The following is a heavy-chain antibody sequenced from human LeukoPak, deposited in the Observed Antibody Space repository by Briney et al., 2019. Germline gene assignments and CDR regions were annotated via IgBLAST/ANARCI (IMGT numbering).Heavy chain of an antibody. CDR1: GFTFSSYS. CDR3: ARASGYSGYDDFFY. D-gene: IGHD5-12*01. J-gene: IGHJ4*02. V-gene: IGHV3-21*01. Sequence: KPGGSLRLSCSASGFTFSSYSMNWVHQAPGKGLEWVSSISSSSSYIYYADSVKGRFTISRDNAKNSLYLQMNSLRAEDTAVYCCARASGYSGYDDFFYWGQGTLVTVSS. CDR2: ISSSSSYI.